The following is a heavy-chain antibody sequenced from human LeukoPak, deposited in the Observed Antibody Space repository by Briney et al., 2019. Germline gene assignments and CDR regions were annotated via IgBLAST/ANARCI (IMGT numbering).Heavy chain of an antibody. J-gene: IGHJ4*02. Sequence: PGGSLRLSCAASGFTFSNAWMSWVRQAPGKGLEWVGRIKSKTDGGTTDDAEPGKGRFTISRDDSKDMLYLQMNSLKTEDTAVYYCTKYSSGGEFDYWGQGTLVTVSS. D-gene: IGHD6-19*01. CDR2: IKSKTDGGTT. V-gene: IGHV3-15*01. CDR1: GFTFSNAW. CDR3: TKYSSGGEFDY.